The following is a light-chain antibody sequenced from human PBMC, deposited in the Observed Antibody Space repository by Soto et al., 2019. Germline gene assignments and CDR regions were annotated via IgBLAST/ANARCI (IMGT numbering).Light chain of an antibody. J-gene: IGLJ2*01. CDR3: CSYAGTRTLV. V-gene: IGLV2-23*02. Sequence: QSALTQPASVSGSPGQSITISCTGTSSDVGSYDLVSWYQQHPGKAPKLMIYEVNRRPSGVSNRFSGSKSGNTASLTVSGLQAEDEGDYYCCSYAGTRTLVFGGGTKLTVL. CDR2: EVN. CDR1: SSDVGSYDL.